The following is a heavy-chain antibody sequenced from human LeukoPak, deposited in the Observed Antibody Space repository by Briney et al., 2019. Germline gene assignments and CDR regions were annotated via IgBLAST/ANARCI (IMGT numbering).Heavy chain of an antibody. D-gene: IGHD3-10*01. CDR3: AKGPYGSGSYPDY. Sequence: GGSLRLSCVASGFTFSSGDWMTWVRQAPGKGLEWVSGISWNSGSIGYADSVKGRFTISRDNAKNSLYLQMNSLRAEDMALYYCAKGPYGSGSYPDYWGQGTLVTVYS. CDR1: GFTFSSGDW. J-gene: IGHJ4*02. CDR2: ISWNSGSI. V-gene: IGHV3-9*03.